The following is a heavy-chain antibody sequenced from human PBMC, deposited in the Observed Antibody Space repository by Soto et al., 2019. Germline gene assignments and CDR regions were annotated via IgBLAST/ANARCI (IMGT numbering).Heavy chain of an antibody. J-gene: IGHJ6*02. CDR3: ARVVMTTVHASYYSGMDV. V-gene: IGHV1-69*11. CDR1: WGTFISYA. Sequence: SVKVSLKISWGTFISYAISWVRQAPGQGLEWMGRIIPFIGTANYAQKFQGRVTITADESTSTAYMELTSLRSEDTAVYYCARVVMTTVHASYYSGMDVWGQGTTVTVSS. D-gene: IGHD4-4*01. CDR2: IIPFIGTA.